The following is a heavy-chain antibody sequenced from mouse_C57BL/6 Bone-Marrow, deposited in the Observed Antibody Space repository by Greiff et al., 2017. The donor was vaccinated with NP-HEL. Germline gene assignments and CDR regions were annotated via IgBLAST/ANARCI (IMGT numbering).Heavy chain of an antibody. Sequence: EVKLVESGGGLVKPGGSLKLSCAASGFTFSDYGMHWVRQAPEKGLEWVAYISSGSSTIYYADTVKGRFTISRDNAKNTLFLQMTSLRSEDTAMYYCARNTMVTTEYYFDYWGQGTTLTVSS. CDR3: ARNTMVTTEYYFDY. J-gene: IGHJ2*01. CDR2: ISSGSSTI. CDR1: GFTFSDYG. V-gene: IGHV5-17*01. D-gene: IGHD2-2*01.